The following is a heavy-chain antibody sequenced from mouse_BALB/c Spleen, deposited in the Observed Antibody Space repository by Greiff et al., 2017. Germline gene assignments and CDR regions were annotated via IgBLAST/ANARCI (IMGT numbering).Heavy chain of an antibody. CDR2: ISSGGST. Sequence: EVQLQESGGGLVKPGGSLKLSCAASGFTFSSYAMSWVRQTPEKRLEWVASISSGGSTYYPDSVKGRFTISRDNARNILYLQMSSLRSEDTAMYYCVFYYYGSSYAMDYWGQGTSVTVSS. CDR1: GFTFSSYA. V-gene: IGHV5-6-5*01. J-gene: IGHJ4*01. D-gene: IGHD1-1*01. CDR3: VFYYYGSSYAMDY.